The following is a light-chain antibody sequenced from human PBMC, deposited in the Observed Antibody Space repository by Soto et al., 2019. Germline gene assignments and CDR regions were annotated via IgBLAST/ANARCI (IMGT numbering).Light chain of an antibody. J-gene: IGKJ5*01. Sequence: ESVLTQSPGTLSLSPGERATLSCRANQSVSSNYLAWYQHKPGQAPRLLLYGASSRATGIPDRFSGSGSGTDFTLTISRLEPEDFAAYYCQHYGSSLSITFGQGTRLEIK. CDR3: QHYGSSLSIT. V-gene: IGKV3-20*01. CDR2: GAS. CDR1: QSVSSNY.